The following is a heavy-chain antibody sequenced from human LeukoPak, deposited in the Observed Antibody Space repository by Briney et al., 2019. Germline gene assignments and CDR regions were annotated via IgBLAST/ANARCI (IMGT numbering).Heavy chain of an antibody. V-gene: IGHV1-18*04. CDR2: ISTYNGNT. J-gene: IGHJ4*02. Sequence: GASVKVSCKVSGYTFTTYGISWVRQAPGQGLEWMRWISTYNGNTNYAQMLQGRVTMATDASTNTAYMELRSLRSDDTAVYYCARAWEQWPGTTAYFDYWGQGTLVTVSS. D-gene: IGHD6-19*01. CDR3: ARAWEQWPGTTAYFDY. CDR1: GYTFTTYG.